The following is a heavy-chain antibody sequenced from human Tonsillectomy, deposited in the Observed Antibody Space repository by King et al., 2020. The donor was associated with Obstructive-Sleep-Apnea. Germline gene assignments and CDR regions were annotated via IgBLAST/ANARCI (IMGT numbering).Heavy chain of an antibody. V-gene: IGHV4-4*08. CDR2: VYRTGST. CDR1: GGSISTYY. CDR3: AKYGASGGFDD. D-gene: IGHD4/OR15-4a*01. J-gene: IGHJ4*02. Sequence: VQLQESGPGLVKPSETLSLICTVSGGSISTYYWNWIRQVPGKGLEGIGYVYRTGSTDYSPSFKSRVSMSIDLFKKQFSLKRTSVTAADTAMYFCAKYGASGGFDDWGQGTLVTVSS.